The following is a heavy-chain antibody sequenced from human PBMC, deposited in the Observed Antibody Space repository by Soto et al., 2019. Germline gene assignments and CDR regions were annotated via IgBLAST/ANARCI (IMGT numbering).Heavy chain of an antibody. J-gene: IGHJ4*02. CDR3: AKAYSSGWYFETFDY. CDR1: GFTFSSYA. V-gene: IGHV3-23*01. CDR2: ISGSGGST. Sequence: GGSLRLSCAASGFTFSSYAMSWVRQAPGKGLEWVSAISGSGGSTYYADSVKGRFTISRDNSKNTLYLQMNSLRAEDTAVYYCAKAYSSGWYFETFDYWGQGTLVTVSS. D-gene: IGHD6-19*01.